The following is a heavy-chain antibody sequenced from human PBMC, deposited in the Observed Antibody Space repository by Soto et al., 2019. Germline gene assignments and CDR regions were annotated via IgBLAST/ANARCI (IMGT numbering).Heavy chain of an antibody. CDR2: IDPSDSYT. CDR3: ARSPITMVRGVSVLGYYYYGMDV. D-gene: IGHD3-10*01. Sequence: PGESLKISCKGSGYSFTSYWISWVRQMPGKGLEWMGRIDPSDSYTNYSPSFQGHVTISADKSISTAYLQWSSLKASDTAMYYCARSPITMVRGVSVLGYYYYGMDVWGQGTTVTVSS. J-gene: IGHJ6*02. V-gene: IGHV5-10-1*01. CDR1: GYSFTSYW.